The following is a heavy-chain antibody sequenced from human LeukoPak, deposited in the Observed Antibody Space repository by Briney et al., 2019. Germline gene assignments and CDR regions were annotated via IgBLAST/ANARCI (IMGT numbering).Heavy chain of an antibody. Sequence: PGASLRLSCAASGFTFSSYAMSWVRQAPGKGLGWVSAISGSGGSTYYADSVKGRFTISRDNSKNTLYLQMNSLRAEDTAVYYCARRQPSYFDYWGQGTLVTVSS. CDR1: GFTFSSYA. D-gene: IGHD1-1*01. CDR2: ISGSGGST. V-gene: IGHV3-23*01. J-gene: IGHJ4*02. CDR3: ARRQPSYFDY.